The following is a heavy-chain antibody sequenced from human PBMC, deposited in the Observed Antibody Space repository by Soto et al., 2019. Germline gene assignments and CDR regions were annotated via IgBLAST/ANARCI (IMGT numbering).Heavy chain of an antibody. J-gene: IGHJ4*02. Sequence: SLRLSCAASGFTFSTYGMHWVRQAPGKGLEWVAVISYDGTNKYYGDSVKGRFTISRDNAKNTPHLQMNSLRAEDTAVYYXXXXXXXXXDYGXXDYXGQGXLVXSPQ. V-gene: IGHV3-30*03. D-gene: IGHD4-17*01. CDR2: ISYDGTNK. CDR1: GFTFSTYG. CDR3: XXXXXXXXDYGXXDY.